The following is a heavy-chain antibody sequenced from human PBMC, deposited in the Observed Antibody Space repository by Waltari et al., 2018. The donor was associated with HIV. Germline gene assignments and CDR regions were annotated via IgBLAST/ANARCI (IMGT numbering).Heavy chain of an antibody. D-gene: IGHD6-6*01. V-gene: IGHV1-2*02. J-gene: IGHJ4*02. CDR3: ATALYSSSSAGSIDY. Sequence: QVQLVQSGAEVKKPGASVKVSCKASGYTFTGYYMHWVRQAPGKGLEWRGWINPNRGGKNYAQKFQGRVTMTRDTSISTAYMELSRLRSDDTAVYYCATALYSSSSAGSIDYWGQGTLVTVSS. CDR1: GYTFTGYY. CDR2: INPNRGGK.